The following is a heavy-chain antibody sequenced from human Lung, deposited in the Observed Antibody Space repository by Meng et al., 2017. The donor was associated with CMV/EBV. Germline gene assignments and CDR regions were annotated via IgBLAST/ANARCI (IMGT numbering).Heavy chain of an antibody. Sequence: GESLKISCAASGFAFNNYAMTWVRQAPGKGLEWVSTVTGSGAPTYYADSVMGRFTISRDNSRNTLSLEMRSLRAEDTAIYYCASGNNAGQWIGFEDWGLGXLVTVSS. CDR2: VTGSGAPT. CDR1: GFAFNNYA. J-gene: IGHJ5*02. CDR3: ASGNNAGQWIGFED. D-gene: IGHD5-12*01. V-gene: IGHV3-23*01.